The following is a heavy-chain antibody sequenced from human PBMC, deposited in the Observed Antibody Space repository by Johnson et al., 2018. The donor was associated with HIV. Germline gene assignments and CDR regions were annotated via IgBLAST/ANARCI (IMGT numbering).Heavy chain of an antibody. D-gene: IGHD1-20*01. CDR1: GFTFSSYW. CDR2: IKQDGSEK. CDR3: ARAEGLTGRNAFDI. J-gene: IGHJ3*02. Sequence: MQLVESGGGLVQPGGSLRLSCAASGFTFSSYWMSWVRQAPGKGLEWVANIKQDGSEKYYVDSVKGRFTISRDNAKNSLYRQMNSLRAEDTAVYYCARAEGLTGRNAFDIWGQGTIVTVSS. V-gene: IGHV3-7*04.